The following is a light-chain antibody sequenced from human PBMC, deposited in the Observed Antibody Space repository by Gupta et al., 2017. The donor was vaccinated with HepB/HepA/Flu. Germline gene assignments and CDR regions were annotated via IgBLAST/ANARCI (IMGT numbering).Light chain of an antibody. Sequence: EIVLTQSPGTLSLSPGERATLSCRASQSVSSRYLAWYQQKPGQAPRLLIYGASSRATGIPDRFSGSGSGTDFTLTINRLEPEDFAVYYFQQYGTSLTFGQGTRLEIK. CDR1: QSVSSRY. V-gene: IGKV3-20*01. J-gene: IGKJ5*01. CDR3: QQYGTSLT. CDR2: GAS.